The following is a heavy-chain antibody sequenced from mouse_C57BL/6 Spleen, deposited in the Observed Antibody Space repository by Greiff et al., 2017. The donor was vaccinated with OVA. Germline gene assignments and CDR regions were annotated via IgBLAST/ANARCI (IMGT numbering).Heavy chain of an antibody. CDR3: AREGSTMVTTTSYWYFDV. CDR2: IYPRDGST. CDR1: GYTFTSYD. Sequence: VQRVESGPELVKPGASVKLSCKASGYTFTSYDINWVKQRPGQGLEWIGWIYPRDGSTKYNEKFKGKATLTVDTSSSTAYMELLSLTSEDSAVYFCAREGSTMVTTTSYWYFDVWGTGTTVTVSS. J-gene: IGHJ1*03. V-gene: IGHV1-85*01. D-gene: IGHD2-2*01.